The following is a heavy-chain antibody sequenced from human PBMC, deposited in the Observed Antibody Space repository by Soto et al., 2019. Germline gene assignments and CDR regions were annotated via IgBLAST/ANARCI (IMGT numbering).Heavy chain of an antibody. Sequence: SETLSLTCAVSGGSISSGGYSWSWIRQPPGKGLEWIGYIYHSGSTYYNPSLKSRVTISVDRSKNQFSLKLSSVTAADTAVYYCASDYYDSSGYYGMDVWGQGTTVTVSS. CDR1: GGSISSGGYS. D-gene: IGHD3-22*01. CDR3: ASDYYDSSGYYGMDV. CDR2: IYHSGST. V-gene: IGHV4-30-2*01. J-gene: IGHJ6*02.